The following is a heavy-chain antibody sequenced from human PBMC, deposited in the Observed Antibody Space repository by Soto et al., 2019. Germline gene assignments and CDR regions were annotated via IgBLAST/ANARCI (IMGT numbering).Heavy chain of an antibody. J-gene: IGHJ3*02. V-gene: IGHV4-31*03. CDR1: GGSISSGGYY. CDR2: IYYSGST. CDR3: ARLYMVRGVMGAFDI. Sequence: QVQLQESGPGLVKPSQTLSLTCTVSGGSISSGGYYWSWIRQHPGKGLEWIGYIYYSGSTYYNPSLRCRVTISVDTSKYQFSLKLRPVTVADSAVYYCARLYMVRGVMGAFDIWGQGTMVTVSS. D-gene: IGHD3-10*01.